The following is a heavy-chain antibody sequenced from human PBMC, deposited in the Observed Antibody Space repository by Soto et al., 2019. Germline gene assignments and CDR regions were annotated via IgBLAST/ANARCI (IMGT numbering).Heavy chain of an antibody. D-gene: IGHD2-15*01. CDR3: ERLSVRYCSGGSCSQLDY. CDR1: GFTFSTYS. CDR2: ISSSGGTI. Sequence: EVQLVESGGGLVQPGGSVRLSCAASGFTFSTYSMNWVRQAPGKGLEWVSFISSSGGTIYYADSVKGRFTISRDNAKNSLYLQMNSLSDEDTAVYYCERLSVRYCSGGSCSQLDYWGQGTLVTVSS. J-gene: IGHJ4*02. V-gene: IGHV3-48*02.